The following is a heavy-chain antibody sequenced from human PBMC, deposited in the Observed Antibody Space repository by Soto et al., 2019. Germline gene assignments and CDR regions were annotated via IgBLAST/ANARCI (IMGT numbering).Heavy chain of an antibody. J-gene: IGHJ4*02. CDR2: IYYIGTT. Sequence: QLQLRESGPGLVKPSETLSLTCTVSGGSIISNNHYWGWIRQPPGKGLEWIGNIYYIGTTYYNQSLTSRVTMSVDTSKGQFSLKLSSMTVADTAVYFCARRSTISRGFDYWGQGTLVTVSS. CDR1: GGSIISNNHY. V-gene: IGHV4-39*01. D-gene: IGHD3-9*01. CDR3: ARRSTISRGFDY.